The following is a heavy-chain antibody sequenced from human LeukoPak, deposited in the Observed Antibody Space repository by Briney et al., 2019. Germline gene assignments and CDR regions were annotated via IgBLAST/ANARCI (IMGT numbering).Heavy chain of an antibody. CDR3: AKDEGSSGWYEGGAFDI. D-gene: IGHD6-19*01. CDR1: GFTFSSYW. CDR2: IKQDGSEK. J-gene: IGHJ3*02. V-gene: IGHV3-7*03. Sequence: GGSLRLSCAASGFTFSSYWMSWVRQAPGKGLEWVANIKQDGSEKYYVDSVKGRFTISRDNAKNSLYLQMNSLRAEDTALYYCAKDEGSSGWYEGGAFDIWGQGTMVTVSS.